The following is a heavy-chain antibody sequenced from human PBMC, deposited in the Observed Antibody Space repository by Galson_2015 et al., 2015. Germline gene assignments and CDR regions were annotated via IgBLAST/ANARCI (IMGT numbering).Heavy chain of an antibody. CDR2: ISWNSGSI. Sequence: SLRLSCAASGFTFDDYAMHWVRQAPGKGLEWVSGISWNSGSIGYADSVKGRSTISRDNAKNSLYLQMNSLRAEDTALYYCAKDAPRWDRAFEIWGQGTMVTVSS. J-gene: IGHJ3*02. CDR1: GFTFDDYA. CDR3: AKDAPRWDRAFEI. V-gene: IGHV3-9*01. D-gene: IGHD1-26*01.